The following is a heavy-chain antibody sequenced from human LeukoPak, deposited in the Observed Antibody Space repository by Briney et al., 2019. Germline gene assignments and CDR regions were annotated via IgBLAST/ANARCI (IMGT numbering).Heavy chain of an antibody. J-gene: IGHJ4*02. CDR1: GYTFTSYD. V-gene: IGHV1-8*03. D-gene: IGHD3-10*01. Sequence: GASVKVSCKASGYTFTSYDINWVRQATGQGLEWMGWMNPNSGNTDYAQKFQGRVTITRNTSISTAYMELSSLRSEDTAVYYCARGSRWFGELLRWGQGTLATVSS. CDR3: ARGSRWFGELLR. CDR2: MNPNSGNT.